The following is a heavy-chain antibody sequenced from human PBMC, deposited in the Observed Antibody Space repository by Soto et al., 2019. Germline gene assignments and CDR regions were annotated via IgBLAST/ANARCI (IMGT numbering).Heavy chain of an antibody. D-gene: IGHD6-13*01. V-gene: IGHV4-59*01. Sequence: SETLSLTCTVSGGSISSYYWSWIRQPPGKGLEWIGYIYYSGSTNYNPSLKSRVTISVDTSKNQFSLKLSSVTAADTAVYYCARDPDGSSRYDYWGQGTLVTVSS. CDR3: ARDPDGSSRYDY. CDR2: IYYSGST. J-gene: IGHJ4*02. CDR1: GGSISSYY.